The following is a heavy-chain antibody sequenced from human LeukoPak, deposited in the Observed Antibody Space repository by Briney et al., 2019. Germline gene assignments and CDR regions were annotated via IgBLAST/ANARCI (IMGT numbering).Heavy chain of an antibody. CDR3: AKDREQRWLHLGAFDM. CDR2: ITGSGGNT. CDR1: GCTFSSYA. D-gene: IGHD5-24*01. Sequence: EGSLRLSCAASGCTFSSYAMSWVRQAPGKGLEWVSGITGSGGNTYYADSVKGRFTISRDNSKNRLYLRMNSLRAEDTAVYYCAKDREQRWLHLGAFDMWGQGTMVTVSS. J-gene: IGHJ3*02. V-gene: IGHV3-23*01.